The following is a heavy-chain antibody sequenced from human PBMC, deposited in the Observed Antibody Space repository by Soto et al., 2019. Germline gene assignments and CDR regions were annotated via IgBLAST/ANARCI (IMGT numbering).Heavy chain of an antibody. CDR1: GFTFSSYW. CDR3: ARESEDLTSNFDY. CDR2: IRGDGGYT. J-gene: IGHJ4*02. Sequence: GGSLRLSCAASGFTFSSYWMHWVRQAPGKGLVHVSRIRGDGGYTDHAESVKGRFTVSRDNAKNSVYLEMNSLSAEDTALYYCARESEDLTSNFDYWGQGTLVTVSS. V-gene: IGHV3-74*01.